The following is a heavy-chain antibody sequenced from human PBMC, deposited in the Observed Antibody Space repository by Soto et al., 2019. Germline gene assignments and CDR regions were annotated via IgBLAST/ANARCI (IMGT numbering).Heavy chain of an antibody. CDR2: IYHTGST. CDR3: ARYRFGGKRWSKFDY. V-gene: IGHV4-31*03. J-gene: IGHJ4*02. CDR1: GVVLGSDAYY. Sequence: PSETLSLTCTVSGVVLGSDAYYWSWSRQHPGKGMEWIGNIYHTGSTYYNPSLKSRVGISLDTSQNQFFLRLSSVTAADTAVYSCARYRFGGKRWSKFDYWGQGSLGTVSS. D-gene: IGHD3-16*02.